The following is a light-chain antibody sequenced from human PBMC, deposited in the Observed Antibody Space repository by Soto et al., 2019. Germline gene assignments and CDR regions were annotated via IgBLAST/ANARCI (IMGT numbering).Light chain of an antibody. Sequence: AIRMTQSPSSFSASTGDRVTITCRASQGVSSYFAWYQQKPGKAPKLLIYAASTRHSGVPSRFSGSGSGTDFTLTISCLQSEDFATYYCQQYSSYPITFGPGTKVDIK. CDR3: QQYSSYPIT. CDR2: AAS. V-gene: IGKV1-8*01. CDR1: QGVSSY. J-gene: IGKJ3*01.